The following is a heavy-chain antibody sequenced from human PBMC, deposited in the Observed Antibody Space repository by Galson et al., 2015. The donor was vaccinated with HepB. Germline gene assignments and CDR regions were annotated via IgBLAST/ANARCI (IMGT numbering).Heavy chain of an antibody. V-gene: IGHV3-30*03. D-gene: IGHD3-10*01. Sequence: SLRLSCADSGFTFSRFFMHWVRQAPGKGPEWLAVISTDGSKDYYADSVRGRFTISRDNSKNTLGLQMNSLRPEDTALHYCAGGWGFIDYWGQGVLVTVSS. CDR3: AGGWGFIDY. J-gene: IGHJ4*02. CDR2: ISTDGSKD. CDR1: GFTFSRFF.